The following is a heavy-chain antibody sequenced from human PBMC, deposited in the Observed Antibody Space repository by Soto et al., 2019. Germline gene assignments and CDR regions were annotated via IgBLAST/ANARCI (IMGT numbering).Heavy chain of an antibody. D-gene: IGHD3-16*01. V-gene: IGHV3-23*01. Sequence: HRGGSLRLSCAASGFTFNTYAMSWVRQAPGQGLEWVSAISGSGFSTYYADSVKGRFSISSDSSKNTLFLQMNSLRADDTAVYFCATFTFGRPFDTWGQGTMVTVSS. J-gene: IGHJ3*02. CDR2: ISGSGFST. CDR1: GFTFNTYA. CDR3: ATFTFGRPFDT.